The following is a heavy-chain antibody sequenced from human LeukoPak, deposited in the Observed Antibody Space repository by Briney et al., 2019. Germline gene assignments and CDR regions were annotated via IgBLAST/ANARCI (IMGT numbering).Heavy chain of an antibody. Sequence: GGSLRLSCAASGFTFSNYAMSWVRQAPGKGLEWVSAISGSGGSTYYADSVKGRFTISRDNSKNTLYLQMNSLRAEDTAVYYCARDDYDILTGYDYWGQGTLVTVSS. CDR3: ARDDYDILTGYDY. V-gene: IGHV3-23*01. CDR2: ISGSGGST. CDR1: GFTFSNYA. J-gene: IGHJ4*02. D-gene: IGHD3-9*01.